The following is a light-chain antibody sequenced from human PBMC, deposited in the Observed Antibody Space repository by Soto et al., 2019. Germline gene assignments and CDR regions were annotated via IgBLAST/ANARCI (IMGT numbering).Light chain of an antibody. J-gene: IGKJ5*01. V-gene: IGKV3-11*01. Sequence: EIVLTPSPATLSLSPVERATLPCRASQSITGYLAWYQQTPGQAPRLLIYDSSNRAAGIPDRFSGSGSGTDFTLTITSLEPEDFAVYYCQQYGSSSITFGQGTRLEIK. CDR1: QSITGY. CDR3: QQYGSSSIT. CDR2: DSS.